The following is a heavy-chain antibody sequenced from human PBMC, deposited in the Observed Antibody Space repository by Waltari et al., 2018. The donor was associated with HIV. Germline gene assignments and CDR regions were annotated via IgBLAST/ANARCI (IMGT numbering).Heavy chain of an antibody. Sequence: EVQLVQSGPEVQEPGETAQVSCRIFGYNFGRYWVGWVRQMSGKGLEWMGIIYPGDSETRYNPSFQGKVTISADTSINTAYLQWHRLQASDTAVYYCARVLIGADNSFDFWGQGTMVTVSS. CDR1: GYNFGRYW. J-gene: IGHJ3*01. CDR2: IYPGDSET. CDR3: ARVLIGADNSFDF. D-gene: IGHD2-21*01. V-gene: IGHV5-51*01.